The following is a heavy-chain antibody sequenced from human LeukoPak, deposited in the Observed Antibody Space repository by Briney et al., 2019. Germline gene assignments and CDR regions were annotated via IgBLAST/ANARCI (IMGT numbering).Heavy chain of an antibody. CDR2: ISSSSSTI. D-gene: IGHD1-26*01. CDR1: GFTFSTYS. V-gene: IGHV3-48*01. CDR3: ARDDLVGATHDAFDI. J-gene: IGHJ3*02. Sequence: PGGSLRLSCAASGFTFSTYSMNWVRQAPGKGLEWVSYISSSSSTIYYADSVKGLFTISRDNAKNSLYLQMNSLRAEDTAVYYCARDDLVGATHDAFDIWGQGTMVTVSS.